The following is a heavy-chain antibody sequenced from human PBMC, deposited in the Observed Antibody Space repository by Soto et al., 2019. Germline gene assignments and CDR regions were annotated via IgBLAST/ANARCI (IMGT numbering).Heavy chain of an antibody. D-gene: IGHD4-17*01. CDR3: AYMRDDYGVYFTY. Sequence: QITLKESGPTLVKPTQTLTLTCTFSGFSLNTRGVGVAWIRQPSGKALKWLALIYWDDDKRYSPSLRSRLTITKDSSRSQVVIRMTNMDPVDTATYFCAYMRDDYGVYFTYWGQGPLVTVTS. CDR1: GFSLNTRGVG. V-gene: IGHV2-5*02. CDR2: IYWDDDK. J-gene: IGHJ4*02.